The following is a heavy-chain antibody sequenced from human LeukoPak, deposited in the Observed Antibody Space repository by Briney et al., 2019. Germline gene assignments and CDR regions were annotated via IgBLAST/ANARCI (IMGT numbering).Heavy chain of an antibody. CDR2: ISGSGGST. CDR1: GFTFSSYA. V-gene: IGHV3-23*01. CDR3: AKYLWAFGGEIDY. D-gene: IGHD3-16*01. Sequence: PGGSLRLSCAASGFTFSSYAMSWVRQAPGKGLEWVSAISGSGGSTYYADSVKGRFTISRDNSKNTLHLQMNSLRAEDTAVYYCAKYLWAFGGEIDYWGQGTLVTVSS. J-gene: IGHJ4*02.